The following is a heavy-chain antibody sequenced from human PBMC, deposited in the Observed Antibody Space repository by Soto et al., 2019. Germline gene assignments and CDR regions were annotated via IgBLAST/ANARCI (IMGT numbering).Heavy chain of an antibody. J-gene: IGHJ4*02. CDR3: ARWFTYGNFDYFDY. CDR2: IDSGGRTT. V-gene: IGHV3-74*01. Sequence: PGGSLRLSCAASGFTFSSYWMHWFRQAPGKGLMWVSRIDSGGRTTTYADSVKGRFTISRDNTKNTLYLQMNGLRAEDTALYYCARWFTYGNFDYFDYWGQGTQVTVSS. CDR1: GFTFSSYW. D-gene: IGHD3-10*01.